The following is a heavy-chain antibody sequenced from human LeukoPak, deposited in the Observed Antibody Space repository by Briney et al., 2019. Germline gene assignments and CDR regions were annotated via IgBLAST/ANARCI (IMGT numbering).Heavy chain of an antibody. J-gene: IGHJ3*02. CDR3: AKVRVGLLWFGEPSTIDAFDI. D-gene: IGHD3-10*01. Sequence: PGGSLRLSCAASGFTFSSYAMSWVRQAPGKGLEWVAVISYDGSNKYYADSVKGRFTISRDNSKNTLYLQMNSLRAEDTAVYYCAKVRVGLLWFGEPSTIDAFDIWGQGTMVTVSS. CDR1: GFTFSSYA. CDR2: ISYDGSNK. V-gene: IGHV3-30*18.